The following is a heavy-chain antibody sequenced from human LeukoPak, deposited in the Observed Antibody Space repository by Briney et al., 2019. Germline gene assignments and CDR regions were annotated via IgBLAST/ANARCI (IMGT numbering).Heavy chain of an antibody. V-gene: IGHV3-48*04. CDR3: ARDKYYDSSGYYPRSFDY. J-gene: IGHJ4*02. CDR2: ISSSSSTI. CDR1: GFTFSSYS. Sequence: PGGSLRLSCAASGFTFSSYSMNWVRQAPGKGLEWVSYISSSSSTIYYADSVKGRFTISRDNAKNSLYLQMNSLRAEDTAVYYCARDKYYDSSGYYPRSFDYWGQRTLVTVSS. D-gene: IGHD3-22*01.